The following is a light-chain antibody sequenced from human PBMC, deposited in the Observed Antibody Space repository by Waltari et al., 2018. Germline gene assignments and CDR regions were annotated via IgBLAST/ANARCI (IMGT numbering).Light chain of an antibody. Sequence: DIQLTQSPSSLSASAGDRATITCRASQGVGDSVAWYQQKPGKPPTLLIYGASTLHSGVPSRFSGSGSETDFTLTISSLQPEDVATYYCQQYKQWPLTFGGGTRVDIK. CDR1: QGVGDS. V-gene: IGKV1-27*01. CDR3: QQYKQWPLT. CDR2: GAS. J-gene: IGKJ4*01.